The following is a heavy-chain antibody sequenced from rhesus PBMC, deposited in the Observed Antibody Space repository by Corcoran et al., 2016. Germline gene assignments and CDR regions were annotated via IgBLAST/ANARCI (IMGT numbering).Heavy chain of an antibody. CDR2: FFGGSAIT. CDR1: GGSISRNFW. CDR3: ASTDCSNSDCSSGDL. Sequence: QVPESGPTVVKPSETLSLTCPVYGGSISRNFWWPWIRQSPGKGLEWIRGFFGGSAITEYNPVCKSRVSMSTETSKNQVSLKMTSVTAADTAVYYCASTDCSNSDCSSGDLWGQGVLVTVTS. V-gene: IGHV4-93*01. D-gene: IGHD2-15*01. J-gene: IGHJ4*01.